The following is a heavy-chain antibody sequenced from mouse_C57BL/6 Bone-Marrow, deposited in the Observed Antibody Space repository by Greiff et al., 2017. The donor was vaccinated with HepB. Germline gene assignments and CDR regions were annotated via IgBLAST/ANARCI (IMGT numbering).Heavy chain of an antibody. CDR3: ARRYYGSSLYYYAMDY. V-gene: IGHV1-18*01. J-gene: IGHJ4*01. CDR1: GYTFTDYN. CDR2: INPNNGGT. D-gene: IGHD1-1*01. Sequence: EVQLQQSGPELVKPGASVKIPCKASGYTFTDYNMDWVKQSHGKSLEWIGDINPNNGGTIYNQKFKGKATLTVDKSSSTAYMELRSLTSEDTAVYYCARRYYGSSLYYYAMDYWGQGTSVTVSS.